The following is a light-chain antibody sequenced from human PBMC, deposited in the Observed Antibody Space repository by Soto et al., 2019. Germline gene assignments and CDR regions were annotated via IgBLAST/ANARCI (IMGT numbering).Light chain of an antibody. CDR1: SPNIGNNY. CDR2: DSN. CDR3: ATWDSILTGEG. Sequence: QSVLTQPPSVSAAPGQKVTISCSGSSPNIGNNYVSWYQQLPGTAPKLLIYDSNKRPSGIPDRFSGSKSGTSATLDITGLQTGDEADYYCATWDSILTGEGFGGGTKVTVL. J-gene: IGLJ2*01. V-gene: IGLV1-51*01.